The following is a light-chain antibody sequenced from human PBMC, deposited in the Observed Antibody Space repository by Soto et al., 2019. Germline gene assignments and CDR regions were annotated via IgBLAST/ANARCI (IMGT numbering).Light chain of an antibody. CDR1: QSVSSY. Sequence: EVVLTQSPATLSLSPGERATLSCRASQSVSSYLAWYQQKPGQAPRLLIYAASNRATGIPARFSGSGSGTDFTLTISSLEPEDFAVYYCQHRSDWPPYTFGQGTKLEIK. V-gene: IGKV3-11*01. CDR3: QHRSDWPPYT. CDR2: AAS. J-gene: IGKJ2*01.